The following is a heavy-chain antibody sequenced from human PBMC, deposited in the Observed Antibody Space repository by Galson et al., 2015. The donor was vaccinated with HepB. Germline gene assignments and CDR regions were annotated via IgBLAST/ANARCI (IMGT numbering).Heavy chain of an antibody. CDR2: INPNSGGT. Sequence: SVKVSCKASGYTFTGYYMHWVRQAPGQGLEWMGWINPNSGGTNYAQKFQGRVTMTRDTSISTAYMELSRLRSDDTAVYYCARYFPVKWDYDSSGYDDDAFDIWGQGTMVTVSS. D-gene: IGHD3-22*01. J-gene: IGHJ3*02. CDR3: ARYFPVKWDYDSSGYDDDAFDI. V-gene: IGHV1-2*02. CDR1: GYTFTGYY.